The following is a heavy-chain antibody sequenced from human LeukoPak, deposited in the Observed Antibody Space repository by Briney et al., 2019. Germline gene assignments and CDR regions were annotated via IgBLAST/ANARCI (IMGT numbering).Heavy chain of an antibody. Sequence: PSETLSLTCTVSGGSINNYYWSWIRQPPGKGLEWIGFIYYSGSANYNPSLESRVTMSVDTSKNQFSLKLTFVTAADTAVYYCARGTMMVGPWGQGTLVTVSS. D-gene: IGHD3-22*01. J-gene: IGHJ5*02. CDR1: GGSINNYY. CDR3: ARGTMMVGP. CDR2: IYYSGSA. V-gene: IGHV4-59*01.